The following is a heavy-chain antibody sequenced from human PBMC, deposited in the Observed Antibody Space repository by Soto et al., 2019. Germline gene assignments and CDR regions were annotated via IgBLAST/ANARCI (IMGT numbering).Heavy chain of an antibody. Sequence: QAQLQESGPGLVKPSGTLSLTCAVSGGSISSSHWWTWVRQSPGEGLEYIGEISHSGTSNSNPSLKSRVTLSVNNTKNHFSLTLTSVTAADTAVYYCARVVLTITRGAFDAWGQGTLVSVSS. CDR2: ISHSGTS. CDR1: GGSISSSHW. J-gene: IGHJ3*01. D-gene: IGHD3-9*01. V-gene: IGHV4-4*02. CDR3: ARVVLTITRGAFDA.